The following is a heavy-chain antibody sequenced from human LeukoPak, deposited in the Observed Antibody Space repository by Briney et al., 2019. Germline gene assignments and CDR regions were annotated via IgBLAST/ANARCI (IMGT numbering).Heavy chain of an antibody. CDR2: IRYDGSNK. D-gene: IGHD3-10*01. Sequence: GGSLRLSCASSGFTFSSYGMHWVRQAPGKGLEWVAFIRYDGSNKYYADSVEGRFTISRDNSKHTLYLQMNSLRAEDTALYYCAKDGRRRMGISMLRGVRVNYWGQGALVTVSS. J-gene: IGHJ4*02. CDR1: GFTFSSYG. V-gene: IGHV3-30*02. CDR3: AKDGRRRMGISMLRGVRVNY.